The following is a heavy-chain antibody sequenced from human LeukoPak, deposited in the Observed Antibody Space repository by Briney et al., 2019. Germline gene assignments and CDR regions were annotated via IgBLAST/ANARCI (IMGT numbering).Heavy chain of an antibody. CDR2: IYTSGST. Sequence: PSETLSLTCTVSGGSISSGSYYWSWIRQPAGKGLEWIGRIYTSGSTNYNPSLKSRVTISVDTSKNQFSLKLSSVTAADTAVYYCARGVGSGQLLPTNWYYFDYWGQGTLVTVSS. V-gene: IGHV4-61*02. CDR3: ARGVGSGQLLPTNWYYFDY. D-gene: IGHD2-2*01. J-gene: IGHJ4*02. CDR1: GGSISSGSYY.